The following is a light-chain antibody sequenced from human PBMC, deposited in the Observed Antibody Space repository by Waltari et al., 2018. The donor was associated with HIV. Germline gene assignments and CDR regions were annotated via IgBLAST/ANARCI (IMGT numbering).Light chain of an antibody. Sequence: QSALTQPASVSGSPGQSITISCTGTSSDVGGFKLVSWYQHFPGKAPKLIIYEVFNRPSGVSDRFSGSKSGNTAARTISDLQAEDEATYHCASFASDTTVPVFGGGTRLTVL. J-gene: IGLJ2*01. CDR1: SSDVGGFKL. CDR3: ASFASDTTVPV. CDR2: EVF. V-gene: IGLV2-14*01.